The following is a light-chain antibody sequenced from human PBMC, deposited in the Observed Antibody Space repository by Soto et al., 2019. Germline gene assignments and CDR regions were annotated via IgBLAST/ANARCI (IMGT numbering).Light chain of an antibody. CDR2: KAS. CDR1: QNIDTW. CDR3: QHYKTYSRT. V-gene: IGKV1-5*03. J-gene: IGKJ1*01. Sequence: DIQMTQSPSTLSASVGDRVTITCRASQNIDTWLAWYRQKPGKPPTLLMYKASILESGVPSRFSGSGSETEFTLTISSLQPDDFATYYCQHYKTYSRTFGQGTKVDI.